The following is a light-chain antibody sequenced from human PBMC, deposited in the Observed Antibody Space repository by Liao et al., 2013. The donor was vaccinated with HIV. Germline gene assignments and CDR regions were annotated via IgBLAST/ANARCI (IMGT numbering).Light chain of an antibody. CDR1: NIGSKS. CDR3: QVWDSSSDHWV. Sequence: SYVLTQPPSVSVAPGKTARITCGGNNIGSKSVHWYQQRPGQAPLLVISYDSDRPSGIPQRFSGSNSGNTATLTLSRVEAGDEADYYCQVWDSSSDHWVFGGGTKLTVL. J-gene: IGLJ3*02. CDR2: YDS. V-gene: IGLV3-21*01.